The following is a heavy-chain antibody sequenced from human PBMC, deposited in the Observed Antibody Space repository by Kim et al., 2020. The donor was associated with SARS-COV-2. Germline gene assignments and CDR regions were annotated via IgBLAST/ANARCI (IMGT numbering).Heavy chain of an antibody. J-gene: IGHJ4*02. V-gene: IGHV1-18*01. CDR3: ARDRLAVAGTRVDY. Sequence: AQKLQGRVTMTTDTSTSTAYMELRSLRSDDTAVYYCARDRLAVAGTRVDYWGQGTLVTVSS. D-gene: IGHD6-19*01.